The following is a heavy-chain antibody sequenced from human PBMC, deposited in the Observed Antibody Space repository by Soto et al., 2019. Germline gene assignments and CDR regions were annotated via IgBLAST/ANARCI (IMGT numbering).Heavy chain of an antibody. CDR3: SRVEYVTSCPIV. D-gene: IGHD3-10*02. CDR1: GSA. V-gene: IGHV3-73*01. Sequence: GSAVHRISKKYGKGLEWVARIRTKSTGYATTYAASVKGRFTISRDDSKNMAYLQMNGLKTEDTAMYYCSRVEYVTSCPIVWGQGTLV. CDR2: IRTKSTGYAT. J-gene: IGHJ4*03.